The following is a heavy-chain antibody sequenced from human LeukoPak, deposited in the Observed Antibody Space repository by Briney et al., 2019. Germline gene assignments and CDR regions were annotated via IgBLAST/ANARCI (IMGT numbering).Heavy chain of an antibody. CDR2: INPNSGGT. CDR1: GYTFSSYG. J-gene: IGHJ4*02. V-gene: IGHV1-2*02. CDR3: ARGFRIAVAGTGDY. D-gene: IGHD6-19*01. Sequence: ASVKVSCKASGYTFSSYGISWVRQAPGQGLEWMGWINPNSGGTNYAQKFQGRVTMTRDTSISTAYMELSRLRSDDTAVYYCARGFRIAVAGTGDYWGQGTLVTVSS.